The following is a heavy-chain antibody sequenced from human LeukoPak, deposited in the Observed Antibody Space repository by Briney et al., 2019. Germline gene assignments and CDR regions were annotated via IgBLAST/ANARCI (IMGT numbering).Heavy chain of an antibody. J-gene: IGHJ5*02. D-gene: IGHD2-2*01. Sequence: GGSLRLSCAASGFTVSSNYMSWVRQAPGKRLEWVSVIYSGGSTYYADSVKGRFTISRDNSKNTLYLQMNSLRAEDTAVYYCAVLPAAKRGRWFDPWGQGTLVTVSS. CDR3: AVLPAAKRGRWFDP. CDR1: GFTVSSNY. V-gene: IGHV3-53*01. CDR2: IYSGGST.